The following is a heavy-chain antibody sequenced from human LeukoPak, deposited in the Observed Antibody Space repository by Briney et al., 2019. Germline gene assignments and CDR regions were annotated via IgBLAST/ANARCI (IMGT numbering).Heavy chain of an antibody. V-gene: IGHV4-38-2*01. CDR1: GYSISSGYY. CDR3: ARGPVSDY. Sequence: SETLSLTCAVSGYSISSGYYWGWIRQPPGKGLEWIGSIYHSGSTYYNPPLKSRVTISVDTSKNQFSLKLSSVTAADTAVYYCARGPVSDYWGQGTLVTVSS. CDR2: IYHSGST. J-gene: IGHJ4*02.